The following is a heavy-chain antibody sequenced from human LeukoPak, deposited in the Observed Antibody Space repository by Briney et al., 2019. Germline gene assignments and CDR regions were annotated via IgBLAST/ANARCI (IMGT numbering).Heavy chain of an antibody. CDR2: IRYDGSNK. CDR1: GFTFSSYG. D-gene: IGHD2/OR15-2a*01. V-gene: IGHV3-30*02. Sequence: GGSLRLSCAASGFTFSSYGMHWVRQAPGKGLEWVAFIRYDGSNKYYADSVKGRFTISRDNAKNTLYLQMNSLRAEDTAVYYCARDWYYAIDFWGRGALVTVSS. CDR3: ARDWYYAIDF. J-gene: IGHJ2*01.